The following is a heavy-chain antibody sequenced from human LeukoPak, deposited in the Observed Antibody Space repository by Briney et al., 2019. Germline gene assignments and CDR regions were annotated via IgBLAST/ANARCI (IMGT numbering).Heavy chain of an antibody. CDR2: MYYSGST. D-gene: IGHD2-15*01. J-gene: IGHJ5*02. CDR3: ARAGYCSGGRCYPGWFDP. V-gene: IGHV4-61*01. Sequence: SETLSLTCTVSGGSVSSGSCYWSWIRQPPGKGLEWIGYMYYSGSTKYNPSLKSRVTISVDTSKNQFSLKLSSVTAADTAVYYCARAGYCSGGRCYPGWFDPWGQGTLVTVSS. CDR1: GGSVSSGSCY.